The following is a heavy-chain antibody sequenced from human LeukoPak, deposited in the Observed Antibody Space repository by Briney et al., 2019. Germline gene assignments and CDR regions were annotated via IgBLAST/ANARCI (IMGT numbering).Heavy chain of an antibody. V-gene: IGHV3-13*01. CDR3: ARGRNYYGSGSQYGNWFDP. CDR1: GFTFSSYD. Sequence: GGSLRHSCAASGFTFSSYDMHWVRHATGKGLEWVSAIGTAGDTYYPGSVKGRFTISRENAKNSLYLQMNSLRAGDTAVYYCARGRNYYGSGSQYGNWFDPWGQGTLVTVSS. D-gene: IGHD3-10*01. J-gene: IGHJ5*02. CDR2: IGTAGDT.